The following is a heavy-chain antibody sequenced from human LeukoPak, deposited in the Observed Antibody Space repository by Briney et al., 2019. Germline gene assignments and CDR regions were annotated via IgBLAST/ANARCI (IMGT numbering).Heavy chain of an antibody. D-gene: IGHD1-26*01. V-gene: IGHV4-31*03. CDR2: IYYSGTT. CDR1: GGSISSDGYY. CDR3: ARVVGGEWELPKSSDWFDP. J-gene: IGHJ5*02. Sequence: PSQTLSLTCTVSGGSISSDGYYWSWIRQHPGKGLEWIGYIYYSGTTYHNPSLKSRVTISVDTSKNQFSLKLSSVTAADTAVYYCARVVGGEWELPKSSDWFDPWGQGTLVTVSS.